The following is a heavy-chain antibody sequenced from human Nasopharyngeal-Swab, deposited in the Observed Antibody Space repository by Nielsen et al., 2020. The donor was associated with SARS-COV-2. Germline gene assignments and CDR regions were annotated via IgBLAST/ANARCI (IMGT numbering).Heavy chain of an antibody. CDR3: SSWRPAAGAAPLDY. CDR1: GFTFGDYA. J-gene: IGHJ4*02. Sequence: GESLKISCKASGFTFGDYAMSWFRQAPGKGLEWVGFIRSKAYGGTTEYAASVKGRFTISRDDSKSIAYLQMNSLKTEDTAVYYCSSWRPAAGAAPLDYWGQGTLVTVSS. D-gene: IGHD2-2*01. CDR2: IRSKAYGGTT. V-gene: IGHV3-49*03.